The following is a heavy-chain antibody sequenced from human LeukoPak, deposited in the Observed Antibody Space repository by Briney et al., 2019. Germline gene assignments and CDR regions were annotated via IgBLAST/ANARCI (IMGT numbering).Heavy chain of an antibody. V-gene: IGHV3-23*01. J-gene: IGHJ4*02. CDR3: AKEIVVAGQGVFDY. CDR2: ITGSGDQT. CDR1: GFPFSNYA. Sequence: PGGSLRLSCAASGFPFSNYAMSWVRQAPGKGLEWVSAITGSGDQTFYADSVKGRFTISRDNFKSTVFLQMSSLRAEDTALYYCAKEIVVAGQGVFDYWGQGTLVTVSS. D-gene: IGHD2-15*01.